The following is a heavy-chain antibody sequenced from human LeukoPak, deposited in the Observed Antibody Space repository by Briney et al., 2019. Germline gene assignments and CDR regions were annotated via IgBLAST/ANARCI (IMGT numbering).Heavy chain of an antibody. D-gene: IGHD3-10*01. V-gene: IGHV4-61*01. CDR3: ARGMVRGRYFDY. Sequence: SETLSLTCTVSGGSVSSGSYYWSWIRQPPGKGLEWIGYIYYSGSTNYSPSLKSRVTISVDTSKNQFSLKLSSVTAADTAVYYCARGMVRGRYFDYWGQGTLVTVSS. CDR2: IYYSGST. J-gene: IGHJ4*02. CDR1: GGSVSSGSYY.